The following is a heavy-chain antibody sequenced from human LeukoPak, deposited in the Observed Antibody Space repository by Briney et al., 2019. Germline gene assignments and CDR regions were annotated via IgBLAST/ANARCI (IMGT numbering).Heavy chain of an antibody. CDR1: GFSFSTYY. V-gene: IGHV3-21*01. CDR2: ISSSSTYI. J-gene: IGHJ4*02. Sequence: GGSLRLSCAASGFSFSTYYVNWVRQAPGKGLEWVSCISSSSTYIFYSDSVRGRFAISRDNAKNSMYLQMNSLRAEDTAVYYCVRENHGSFDYWGQGSLVTVSS. CDR3: VRENHGSFDY. D-gene: IGHD1-14*01.